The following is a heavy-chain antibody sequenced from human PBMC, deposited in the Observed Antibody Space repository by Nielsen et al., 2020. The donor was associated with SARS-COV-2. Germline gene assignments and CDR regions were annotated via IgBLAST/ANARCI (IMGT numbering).Heavy chain of an antibody. CDR2: ISGSGGST. V-gene: IGHV3-23*01. CDR3: AKDVWRGSYAFDY. Sequence: GGSLRLSCAASGIAFTTYAMRWVRQAPGKGLEWVSAISGSGGSTYYADSVKGRFTISRDNSKNTLYLQMNSLRAEDTAVYYCAKDVWRGSYAFDYWGQGTLVTVSS. J-gene: IGHJ4*02. CDR1: GIAFTTYA. D-gene: IGHD1-26*01.